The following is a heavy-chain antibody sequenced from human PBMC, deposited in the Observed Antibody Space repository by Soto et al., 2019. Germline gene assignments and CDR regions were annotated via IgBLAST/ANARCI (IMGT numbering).Heavy chain of an antibody. J-gene: IGHJ6*02. Sequence: PXGTLSLTCTVSGGSISSYYWSWIRQPPGKGLEWIGYIYYSGSTNYNPSLKSRVTISVDTSKNQFSLKLSSVTAADTAVYYCARGRSGYDYSYYYGMDVWGQGTTVTVSS. D-gene: IGHD5-12*01. CDR1: GGSISSYY. CDR3: ARGRSGYDYSYYYGMDV. V-gene: IGHV4-59*01. CDR2: IYYSGST.